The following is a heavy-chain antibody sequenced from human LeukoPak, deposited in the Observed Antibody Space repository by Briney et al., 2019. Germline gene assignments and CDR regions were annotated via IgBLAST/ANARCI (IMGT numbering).Heavy chain of an antibody. V-gene: IGHV3-74*01. J-gene: IGHJ4*02. Sequence: QPGGSLRLSCAASGFTFSTYWMHWVRQAPGKGLLWVSRINSDESRTDYADSVKGRFTISRDSAKNTLYLQMNSLRAEDTAVYYRARVVDTHFDYWGQGTLVTVSS. CDR2: INSDESRT. CDR3: ARVVDTHFDY. CDR1: GFTFSTYW. D-gene: IGHD5-18*01.